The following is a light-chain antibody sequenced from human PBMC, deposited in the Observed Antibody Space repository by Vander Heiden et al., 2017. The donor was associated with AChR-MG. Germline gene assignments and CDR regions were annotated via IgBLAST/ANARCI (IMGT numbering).Light chain of an antibody. V-gene: IGLV2-23*01. CDR3: CSYAGSSTPAV. CDR2: EGS. CDR1: SSDVGSYNL. Sequence: QSALTQPASVSGSPGQSITISCTGTSSDVGSYNLVSWYQQHPGKAPKLMIYEGSKRPSGVSKRFSGSKSGNTASLTISGLQAEDEADYYCCSYAGSSTPAVFGGGTQLTVL. J-gene: IGLJ7*01.